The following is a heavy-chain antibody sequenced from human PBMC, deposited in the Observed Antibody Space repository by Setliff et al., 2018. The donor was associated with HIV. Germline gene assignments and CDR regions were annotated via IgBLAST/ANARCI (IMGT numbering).Heavy chain of an antibody. CDR3: AALSLRTNSVYGIISTRFDP. D-gene: IGHD2-8*01. CDR1: GFTFSTYG. CDR2: IWYDGINK. J-gene: IGHJ5*02. Sequence: GGSLRLSCAASGFTFSTYGIHWVRQAPGKGLEWVAVIWYDGINKYYADSVKGRFTISRDNSKNTLYLQMNSLRAEDTAMYYCAALSLRTNSVYGIISTRFDPWGQGTLVTVSS. V-gene: IGHV3-33*01.